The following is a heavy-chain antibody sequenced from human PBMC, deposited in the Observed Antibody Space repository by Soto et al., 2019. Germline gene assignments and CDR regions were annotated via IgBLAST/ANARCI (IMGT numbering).Heavy chain of an antibody. CDR1: GFTFSSYA. J-gene: IGHJ4*02. V-gene: IGHV3-23*01. D-gene: IGHD2-8*01. CDR2: ISGSGGST. CDR3: AKDVEGRLYYGRPFDY. Sequence: GGSLRLSCAASGFTFSSYAMSWVRQAPGKGLEWVSAISGSGGSTYYADSVKGRFTISRDNSKNTLYLQMNSLRAEDTAVYYCAKDVEGRLYYGRPFDYWGQGTLVTVSS.